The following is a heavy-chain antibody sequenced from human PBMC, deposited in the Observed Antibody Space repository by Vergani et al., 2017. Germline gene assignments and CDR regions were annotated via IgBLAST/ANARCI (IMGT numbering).Heavy chain of an antibody. CDR1: GFTFSSHA. D-gene: IGHD5-24*01. CDR3: GRGSDNYN. J-gene: IGHJ4*02. Sequence: EVQLLQSEGAVVQPGGSLRLSCVASGFTFSSHAMSWVRQGPGQGLEWVSSIKNNGDSTHYADSVKGRFTISRDNSKNTLYLQMNSLRVEDTAVYDCGRGSDNYNWGQGTLVTVSS. CDR2: IKNNGDST. V-gene: IGHV3-23*01.